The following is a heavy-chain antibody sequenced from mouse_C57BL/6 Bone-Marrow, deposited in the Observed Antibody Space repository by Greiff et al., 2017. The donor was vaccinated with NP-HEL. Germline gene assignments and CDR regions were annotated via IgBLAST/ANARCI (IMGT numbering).Heavy chain of an antibody. CDR1: GYTFTSYW. CDR3: ARVGNYVWYIDV. Sequence: QVQLQQPGAELVKPGASVKLSCKASGYTFTSYWMHWVKQRPGQGLEWIGMIHPNSGSTNYNEKFKSKATLTVDKSSSTAYMQLSSLTSVDSAVNYCARVGNYVWYIDVWGKGTTVTVSS. CDR2: IHPNSGST. D-gene: IGHD2-1*01. J-gene: IGHJ1*03. V-gene: IGHV1-64*01.